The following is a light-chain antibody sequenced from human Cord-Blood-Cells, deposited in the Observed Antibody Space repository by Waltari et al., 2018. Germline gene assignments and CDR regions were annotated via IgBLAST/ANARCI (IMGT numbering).Light chain of an antibody. CDR1: NIGSKS. J-gene: IGLJ3*02. V-gene: IGLV3-21*04. CDR3: QVWDSSSDHRGM. Sequence: SYVLTQPPSVSVAPGKTARITCGGNNIGSKSVHWYQQTPGQAPVLVIYYDSDRPSGVPERLSGAKSGKKATLTIRRVEAGDEADYYCQVWDSSSDHRGMFGGGTKLSVL. CDR2: YDS.